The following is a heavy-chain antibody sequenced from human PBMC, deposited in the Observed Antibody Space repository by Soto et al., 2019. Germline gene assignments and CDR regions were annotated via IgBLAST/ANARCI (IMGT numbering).Heavy chain of an antibody. CDR2: IFPSDSDT. J-gene: IGHJ5*02. CDR1: GYRFTSYW. D-gene: IGHD3-22*01. CDR3: ARKDKSGYFNWFDP. V-gene: IGHV5-51*01. Sequence: GESLKISCRTSGYRFTSYWIAWVRQMPGKGLEWMGIIFPSDSDTRYSPSFQGQVTISAGRSTSTVFLQWASLKASDTAVYFCARKDKSGYFNWFDPWGQGTLVTVSS.